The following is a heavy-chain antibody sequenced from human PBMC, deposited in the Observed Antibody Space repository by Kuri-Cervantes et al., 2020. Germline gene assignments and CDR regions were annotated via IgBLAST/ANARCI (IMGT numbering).Heavy chain of an antibody. D-gene: IGHD5-18*01. Sequence: SETLSLTCTVSGGSISSYYWGWIRQPPGKGLEWIGSIYYSGSTYYNPSLKSRVTISVDTSKNQFSLKLSSVTAADTAVYYCARSGGIQLWSSGLDYWGQGTLVTDSS. V-gene: IGHV4-39*01. J-gene: IGHJ4*02. CDR2: IYYSGST. CDR3: ARSGGIQLWSSGLDY. CDR1: GGSISSYY.